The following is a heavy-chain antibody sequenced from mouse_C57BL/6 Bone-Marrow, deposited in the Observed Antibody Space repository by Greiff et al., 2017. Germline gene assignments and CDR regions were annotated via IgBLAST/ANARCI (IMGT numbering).Heavy chain of an antibody. D-gene: IGHD2-4*01. V-gene: IGHV2-4*01. J-gene: IGHJ3*01. CDR1: GFSLTSYG. CDR3: AKKGDYDWFAY. Sequence: VKLQESGPGLVQPSQSLSITCTVSGFSLTSYGVHWVRQPPGKGLEWLGVIWSGGSTDYNAAFISRLSISKDNSKSQVFFKMNSLQADDTAIYYCAKKGDYDWFAYWGQGTLVTVSA. CDR2: IWSGGST.